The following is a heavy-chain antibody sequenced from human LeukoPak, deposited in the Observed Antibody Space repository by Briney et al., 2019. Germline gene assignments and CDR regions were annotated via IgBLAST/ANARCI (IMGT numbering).Heavy chain of an antibody. CDR1: GYTFTGYY. J-gene: IGHJ3*02. CDR2: INPNSGGT. Sequence: ASVKVSCKASGYTFTGYYMHWVRQGPGQGLEWMGWINPNSGGTNYAQKFQGRVTMTRDTSISTAYMELSRLRSDDTAVYYCAREIQLCLRPAFDIWGQGTMVTVSS. V-gene: IGHV1-2*02. CDR3: AREIQLCLRPAFDI. D-gene: IGHD5-18*01.